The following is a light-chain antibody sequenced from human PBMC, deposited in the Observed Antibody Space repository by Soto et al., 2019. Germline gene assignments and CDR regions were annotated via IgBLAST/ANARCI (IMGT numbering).Light chain of an antibody. CDR1: QSVSSN. CDR3: QQYNNWLT. V-gene: IGKV3-15*01. Sequence: EIVMTQSPATLSVSPGERATPSCRASQSVSSNLAWYQQKPGQAPRLLIYAASTRATGIPARFSGSGSGTEFTLTISSLQSEDCAVYYCQQYNNWLTFGQGTKVEIK. J-gene: IGKJ1*01. CDR2: AAS.